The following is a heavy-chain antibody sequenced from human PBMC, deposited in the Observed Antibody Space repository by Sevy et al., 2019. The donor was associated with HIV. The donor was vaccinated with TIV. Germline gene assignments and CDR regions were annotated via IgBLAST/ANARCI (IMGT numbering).Heavy chain of an antibody. V-gene: IGHV3-74*03. CDR3: VREGVGGYSYGFDY. D-gene: IGHD5-18*01. Sequence: GESLKISCAASGFSFSIYWMHWVRQVPGKGLVWASRINSDGSSTTYADSVKGRFTFSRDNAKNTLFLQMNSLRVEDTAVYYCVREGVGGYSYGFDYWGQGTLVTVSS. J-gene: IGHJ4*02. CDR1: GFSFSIYW. CDR2: INSDGSST.